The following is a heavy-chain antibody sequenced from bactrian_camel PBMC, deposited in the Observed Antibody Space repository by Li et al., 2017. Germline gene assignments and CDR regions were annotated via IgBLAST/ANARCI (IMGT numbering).Heavy chain of an antibody. Sequence: HVQLVESGGGSVRAGGSLRLSCAASGATNSSYCMGWFRQVLGKEREGVAAVDSVGKTNYASFVKGRFTISKDKARNTLYLYMNSLKPDDTATYYCATEADRCLLHRLWYNYWGQGTQVTVS. V-gene: IGHV3S53*01. CDR1: GATNSSYC. CDR2: VDSVGKT. J-gene: IGHJ4*01. D-gene: IGHD3*01. CDR3: ATEADRCLLHRLWYNY.